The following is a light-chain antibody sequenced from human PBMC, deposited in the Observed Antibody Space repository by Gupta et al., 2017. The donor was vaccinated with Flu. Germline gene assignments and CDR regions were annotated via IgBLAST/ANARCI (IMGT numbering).Light chain of an antibody. CDR3: QSYDSVTQGEV. V-gene: IGLV6-57*01. J-gene: IGLJ3*02. CDR2: EDD. Sequence: NFMLTQPHSVSESPGKTVTFSCTRTSGNIASNFVQWYQQRPGSSPTIVIYEDDQRPSGVPDRFSGSIDSSSNSAFLTISGLKTEDEADYFCQSYDSVTQGEVFGGGTMLTVL. CDR1: SGNIASNF.